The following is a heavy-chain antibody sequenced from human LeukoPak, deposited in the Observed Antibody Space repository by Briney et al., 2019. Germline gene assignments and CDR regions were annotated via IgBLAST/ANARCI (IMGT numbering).Heavy chain of an antibody. J-gene: IGHJ4*02. CDR1: GGTFSSYA. V-gene: IGHV1-69*13. CDR3: ARQKPFGDSSGYYYPSDY. D-gene: IGHD3-22*01. Sequence: VKVSCKASGGTFSSYAISWVRQATGQGLEWMGGIIPIFGTANYAQKFQGRVTITADESTSTAYMELSSLRSEDTAVYYCARQKPFGDSSGYYYPSDYWGQGTLVIVSS. CDR2: IIPIFGTA.